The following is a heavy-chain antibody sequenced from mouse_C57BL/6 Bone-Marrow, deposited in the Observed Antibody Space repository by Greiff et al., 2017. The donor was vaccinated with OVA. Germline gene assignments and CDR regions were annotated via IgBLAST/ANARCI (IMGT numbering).Heavy chain of an antibody. CDR2: IYPGSGST. CDR1: GYTFTSYW. Sequence: QVQLKESGAELVKPGASVKMSCKASGYTFTSYWITWVKQRPGQGLEWIGDIYPGSGSTNYNEKFKSKATLTVDTSSSTAYMQLSSLTSEDSAVYYCARGAQDYFDYWGQGTTLTVSS. D-gene: IGHD3-2*02. J-gene: IGHJ2*01. CDR3: ARGAQDYFDY. V-gene: IGHV1-55*01.